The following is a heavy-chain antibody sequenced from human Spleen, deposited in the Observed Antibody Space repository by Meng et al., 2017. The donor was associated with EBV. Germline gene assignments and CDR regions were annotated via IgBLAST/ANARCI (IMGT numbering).Heavy chain of an antibody. D-gene: IGHD6-19*01. CDR1: EYTLSSQA. J-gene: IGHJ4*02. CDR3: ASGGWGDY. CDR2: INTNTGSP. Sequence: QVHLVPSESELKKPAAPVKVSCKAFEYTLSSQAMNGVRQAPGQGLEWLGWINTNTGSPTYAQGFRGRFLFSLDTSVSTAYLQIISLKAEDTAVYYCASGGWGDYWGQGTLVTVSS. V-gene: IGHV7-4-1*02.